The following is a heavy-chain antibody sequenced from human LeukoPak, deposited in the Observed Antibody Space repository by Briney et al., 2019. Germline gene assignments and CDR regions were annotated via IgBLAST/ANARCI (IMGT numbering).Heavy chain of an antibody. Sequence: GSLRLTCAASGGTFSSYWRSWVRQAPGKGLEWVANIDQHGSAKYYVDSVKGRFTISRDNAKNSLYLQMNSLSAEDTAMYYCVREDTYSTDWYGPDYWGQGTLVTVSS. CDR1: GGTFSSYW. D-gene: IGHD3-9*01. CDR2: IDQHGSAK. CDR3: VREDTYSTDWYGPDY. V-gene: IGHV3-7*01. J-gene: IGHJ4*02.